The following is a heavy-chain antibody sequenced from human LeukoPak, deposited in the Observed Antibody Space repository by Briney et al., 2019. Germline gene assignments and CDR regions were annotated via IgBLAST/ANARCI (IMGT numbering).Heavy chain of an antibody. CDR3: ARDPRSDGSDYYYMDV. J-gene: IGHJ6*03. CDR1: GYTFTSYG. V-gene: IGHV1-18*01. CDR2: ISAYNGNT. Sequence: ASVKVSCKASGYTFTSYGISWVRQAPGQGLEWMGWISAYNGNTNYAQKLQGRVTMTTDTSTSTAYMELRSLGSEDTAVYYCARDPRSDGSDYYYMDVWGKGTTVTVSS. D-gene: IGHD3-10*01.